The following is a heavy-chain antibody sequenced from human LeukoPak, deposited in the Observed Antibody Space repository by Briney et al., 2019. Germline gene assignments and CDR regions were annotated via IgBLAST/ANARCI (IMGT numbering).Heavy chain of an antibody. D-gene: IGHD3-22*01. V-gene: IGHV4-34*01. J-gene: IGHJ6*03. Sequence: SETLSLTCAVYGGSFSGYYWSWIRQPPGKGLEWIGEINHSGSTNYNPSLKSRVTISADTSKNQFSLKLSSVTAADTAVYYCARLSAGGSSGNYYYYYMDVWGKGTTVTISS. CDR3: ARLSAGGSSGNYYYYYMDV. CDR2: INHSGST. CDR1: GGSFSGYY.